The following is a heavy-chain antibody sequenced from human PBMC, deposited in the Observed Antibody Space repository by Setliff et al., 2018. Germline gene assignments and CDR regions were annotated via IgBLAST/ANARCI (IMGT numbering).Heavy chain of an antibody. V-gene: IGHV4-34*01. CDR2: INHSGST. J-gene: IGHJ3*02. CDR1: GGSFSGYY. Sequence: PSETLSLTCAVYGGSFSGYYWSWIRQPPGKGLEWIGEINHSGSTNYNPSLESRVTISVDTSKNQFSRKLSSVTAADTAVYYCARGLSYYDILTGPSPGAFDIWGQGTMVTVSS. CDR3: ARGLSYYDILTGPSPGAFDI. D-gene: IGHD3-9*01.